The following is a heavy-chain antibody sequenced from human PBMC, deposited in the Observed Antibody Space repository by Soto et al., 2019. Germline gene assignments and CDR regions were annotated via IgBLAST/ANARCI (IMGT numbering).Heavy chain of an antibody. J-gene: IGHJ5*01. CDR3: AGAPSEGRVGNWFES. Sequence: EVQLVESGGGLVKPGGSLRLSCAASGFTFSRYGMNWLRQAPGKGLEWVASISSSTSYVYYADSVKGRFSTSRDNAKNILYLEMYALRPEAPAVYYCAGAPSEGRVGNWFESWGEGTLVTVSA. CDR1: GFTFSRYG. CDR2: ISSSTSYV. D-gene: IGHD2-2*01. V-gene: IGHV3-21*01.